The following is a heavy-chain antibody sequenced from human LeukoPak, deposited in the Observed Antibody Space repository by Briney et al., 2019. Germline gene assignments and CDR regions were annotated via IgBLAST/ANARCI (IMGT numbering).Heavy chain of an antibody. Sequence: GRSLRLSCAASGFTFSSYGVHWVRQAPGKGLEWVAVISYDGSNKYYADSVKGRFTISRDNSKNTLYLQMNSLRAEDTAVYYCAKGPYYYEYWGQGTLVTVSS. CDR1: GFTFSSYG. CDR2: ISYDGSNK. V-gene: IGHV3-30*18. CDR3: AKGPYYYEY. J-gene: IGHJ4*02.